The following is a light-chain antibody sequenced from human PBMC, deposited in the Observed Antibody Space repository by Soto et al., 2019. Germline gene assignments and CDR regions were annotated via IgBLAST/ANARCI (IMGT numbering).Light chain of an antibody. CDR2: EVT. J-gene: IGLJ1*01. V-gene: IGLV2-14*01. CDR3: NSFRVSHLYV. Sequence: QSVLSQPSSVSGSPGQTITISCTGTITDVCGYNAVSWYQHHPGKAPKLIIYEVTHRPSGVSDRFSASKYGNTASLTISGLQAEDEADYYCNSFRVSHLYVFGTGTKVTVL. CDR1: ITDVCGYNA.